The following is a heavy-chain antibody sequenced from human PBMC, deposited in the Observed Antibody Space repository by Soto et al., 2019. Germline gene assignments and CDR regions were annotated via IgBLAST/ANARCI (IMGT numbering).Heavy chain of an antibody. J-gene: IGHJ4*02. Sequence: ASVKVSCKTSGYFFNDYHMHWVRKAPGQGLEWMGWINPKNGDTNYAQKFQGRVTNVRDMSASTAYIEVTSLTSEDTAIYYCAREGAHYTPLDHWGQGTLVTVSS. V-gene: IGHV1-2*02. D-gene: IGHD2-15*01. CDR2: INPKNGDT. CDR3: AREGAHYTPLDH. CDR1: GYFFNDYH.